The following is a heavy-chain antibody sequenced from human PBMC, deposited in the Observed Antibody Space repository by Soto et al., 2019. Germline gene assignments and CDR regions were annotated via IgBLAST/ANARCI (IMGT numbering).Heavy chain of an antibody. D-gene: IGHD3-3*01. CDR3: ARVPSLRFFEN. CDR1: GGSFSGYY. J-gene: IGHJ4*02. CDR2: INHSGST. V-gene: IGHV4-34*01. Sequence: QVQLQQWGAGLLKPSETLSLTCAVYGGSFSGYYWSWIRQPPGKGLEWIGEINHSGSTNYNPSLKSRVTISVDTSKNQFSLKLSSVTAADTAVYYCARVPSLRFFENWGQGTLVTVSS.